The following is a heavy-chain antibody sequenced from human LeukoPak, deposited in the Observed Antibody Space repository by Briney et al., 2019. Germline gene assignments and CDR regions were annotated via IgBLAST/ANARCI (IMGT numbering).Heavy chain of an antibody. V-gene: IGHV4-61*02. D-gene: IGHD2-15*01. CDR3: ARVGGYARSGDY. CDR2: IYTSGST. J-gene: IGHJ4*02. Sequence: SHTLSLTCTVSGGSISSGSYYWSWIRQPAGKGLEWIGRIYTSGSTNYNPSLKSRVTISVDRSKNQFSLKLSSVTAADTAVYYCARVGGYARSGDYWGQGTLVTVSS. CDR1: GGSISSGSYY.